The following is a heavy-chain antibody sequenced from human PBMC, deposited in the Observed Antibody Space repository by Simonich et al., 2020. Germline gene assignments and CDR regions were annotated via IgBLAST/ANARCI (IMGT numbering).Heavy chain of an antibody. V-gene: IGHV3-74*01. CDR1: GFVFSSNW. Sequence: EVQLVESGGGLVQPGGSLRLSCAASGFVFSSNWMHWVRQAPGKGLVWVSLINSDGSRTIDADSVKGRFTSSRDNAKNTLYLQMNSLRAEDTAVYYCARNRLDYWGQGTLVTVSS. CDR2: INSDGSRT. CDR3: ARNRLDY. J-gene: IGHJ4*02.